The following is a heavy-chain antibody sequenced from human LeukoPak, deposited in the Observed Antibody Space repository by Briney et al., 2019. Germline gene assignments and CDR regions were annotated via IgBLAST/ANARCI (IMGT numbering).Heavy chain of an antibody. D-gene: IGHD3-9*01. J-gene: IGHJ4*02. V-gene: IGHV3-7*01. CDR3: ARRDYDILTGGFHFDY. Sequence: GGSLRLSCAASGFTFSSYWMSWVRQAPGKGLEWVANIKQDGSEKYYVDSVKGRFTISRDNAKNSLYLQMNSLRAEDTAVYYCARRDYDILTGGFHFDYWGQGTLVTVSS. CDR2: IKQDGSEK. CDR1: GFTFSSYW.